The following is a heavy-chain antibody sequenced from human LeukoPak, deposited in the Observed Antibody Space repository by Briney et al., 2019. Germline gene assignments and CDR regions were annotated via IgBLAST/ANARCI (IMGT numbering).Heavy chain of an antibody. CDR1: GYTFNNYG. Sequence: GASVKVSCKASGYTFNNYGNSWVRQAPGQGLEWMGWISAYNGNTNYEQKLQGRVTMTTDTSTSTAYMELRSLRSDATAMYYCAREGLGSSDYWGQGTLVTVSS. CDR2: ISAYNGNT. V-gene: IGHV1-18*01. D-gene: IGHD3/OR15-3a*01. J-gene: IGHJ4*02. CDR3: AREGLGSSDY.